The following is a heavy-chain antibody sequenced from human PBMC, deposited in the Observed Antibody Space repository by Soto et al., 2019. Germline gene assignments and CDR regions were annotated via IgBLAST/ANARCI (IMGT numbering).Heavy chain of an antibody. CDR2: INNSGST. J-gene: IGHJ5*02. CDR1: GGSFSGYY. V-gene: IGHV4-34*01. Sequence: QVQLQQWGAGLLKPSETLSLTCAVYGGSFSGYYWSWIRQPPGKGLEWIGEINNSGSTNYNPSLKSRFTLSVDTYKNQSSLTLSSVTAADTAVYYFARFDIVVVVASAGNWFDPWGQGNLVTVSS. CDR3: ARFDIVVVVASAGNWFDP. D-gene: IGHD2-15*01.